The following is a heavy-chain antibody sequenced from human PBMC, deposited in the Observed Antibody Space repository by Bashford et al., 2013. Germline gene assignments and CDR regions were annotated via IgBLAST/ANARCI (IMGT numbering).Heavy chain of an antibody. CDR1: GYSVNTDTYH. J-gene: IGHJ4*02. Sequence: SETLSLTCSVSGYSVNTDTYHWSWIRQPPGKGLEWIGYIYYTGITNYNPSLKSRVTMSVDTSKNHFSLSLRSVTAADTAVYYCARSLTPIVGDATSPFDDWGQGTLVTVSS. D-gene: IGHD1-26*01. CDR3: ARSLTPIVGDATSPFDD. V-gene: IGHV4-61*03. CDR2: IYYTGIT.